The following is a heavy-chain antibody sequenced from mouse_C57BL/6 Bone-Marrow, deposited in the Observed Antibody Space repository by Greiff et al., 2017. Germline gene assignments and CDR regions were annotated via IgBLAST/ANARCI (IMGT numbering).Heavy chain of an antibody. J-gene: IGHJ1*03. V-gene: IGHV1-19*01. D-gene: IGHD2-3*01. Sequence: EVQLQQSGPVLVKPGASVKMSCKASGYTFTDYYMNWVKQSHGKSLEWIGVINPYNGGTSYNQKFKGKATLTVDKSSSTAYLELTSLTSEDSAVCYCARRRWLRWYFDVWGTGTTVTVSS. CDR3: ARRRWLRWYFDV. CDR1: GYTFTDYY. CDR2: INPYNGGT.